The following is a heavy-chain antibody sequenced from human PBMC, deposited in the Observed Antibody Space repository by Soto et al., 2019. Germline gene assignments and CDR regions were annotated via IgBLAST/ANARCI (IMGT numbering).Heavy chain of an antibody. CDR2: INHSGST. CDR1: GGSFSGYY. CDR3: ARGRYYYGSGSYSLPYYYYYYMDV. Sequence: QVQLQQWGAGLLKPSETLSLTCAVYGGSFSGYYWSWIRQPPGKGLEWIGEINHSGSTNYNPSLKHLVTISVETSKNQFSLKLSSVTAADTAVYYCARGRYYYGSGSYSLPYYYYYYMDVWGKGTTVTVSS. J-gene: IGHJ6*03. D-gene: IGHD3-10*01. V-gene: IGHV4-34*01.